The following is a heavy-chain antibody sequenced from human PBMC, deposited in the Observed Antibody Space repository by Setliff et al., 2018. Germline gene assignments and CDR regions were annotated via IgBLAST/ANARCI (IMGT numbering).Heavy chain of an antibody. CDR3: ASAGHSGSWFPFDAFHI. CDR1: GFTFRGFA. V-gene: IGHV3-30*02. Sequence: GGSLRLSCAASGFTFRGFAMHWVRQAPGKGLEWVAFIRHDESDIYYTNSVKGRFTVSRDNAENSLYLQMNSLRAEDTAVYYCASAGHSGSWFPFDAFHIWGQGTMVTVSS. J-gene: IGHJ3*02. CDR2: IRHDESDI. D-gene: IGHD6-13*01.